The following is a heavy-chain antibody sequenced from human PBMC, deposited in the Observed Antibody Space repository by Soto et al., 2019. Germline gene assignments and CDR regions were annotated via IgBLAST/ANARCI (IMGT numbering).Heavy chain of an antibody. CDR1: GGSISRTTDY. V-gene: IGHV4-39*01. J-gene: IGHJ4*02. CDR3: ARRVTRPERFDY. D-gene: IGHD4-4*01. CDR2: IYYSGNT. Sequence: QLQLQESGPGLVKPSETLSLTCIVSGGSISRTTDYWGWIRQPPGKGLEWIGNIYYSGNTYYSPSLQSRVTISGDTSKNQFSLKLTSATAADTAVYYCARRVTRPERFDYWGQGALVTVSS.